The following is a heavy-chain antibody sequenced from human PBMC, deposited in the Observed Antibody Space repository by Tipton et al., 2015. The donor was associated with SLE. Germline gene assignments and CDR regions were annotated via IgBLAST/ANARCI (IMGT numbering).Heavy chain of an antibody. Sequence: SLRLSCAASGFTFNSYGMSWLRQAPGKGLEWVSAITDSGDGANYADYVKGRFTMTRDNYKNTLYLQMNSLRADDTATYFCAKPFSPAGAYLPYDAWGQGTVVTVSS. CDR3: AKPFSPAGAYLPYDA. CDR2: ITDSGDGA. V-gene: IGHV3-23*01. D-gene: IGHD2-8*02. J-gene: IGHJ3*01. CDR1: GFTFNSYG.